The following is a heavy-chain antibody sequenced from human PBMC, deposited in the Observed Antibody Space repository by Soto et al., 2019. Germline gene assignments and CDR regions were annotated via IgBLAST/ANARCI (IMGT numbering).Heavy chain of an antibody. CDR1: GFTFSGYW. CDR3: ARVQRVVPVGSFRGDFYYYYNMDV. CDR2: INTDGRTT. Sequence: VQLVESGGGLVQPGGSLRLSCAASGFTFSGYWMHWVRQAPGKGLVWVSRINTDGRTTSYADSVKGRFTISRDNAKNMLYLQMSSLRAEATAVYYSARVQRVVPVGSFRGDFYYYYNMDVWGKGTTVTVSS. J-gene: IGHJ6*04. D-gene: IGHD2-2*01. V-gene: IGHV3-74*01.